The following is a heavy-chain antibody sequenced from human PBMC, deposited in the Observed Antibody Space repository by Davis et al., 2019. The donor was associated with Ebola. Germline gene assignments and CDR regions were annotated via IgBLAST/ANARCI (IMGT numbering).Heavy chain of an antibody. D-gene: IGHD6-19*01. V-gene: IGHV3-23*01. CDR1: GFTFSSYA. Sequence: GGSLRLSCAASGFTFSSYAMSWVRQAPGKGLEWVSAISGSGGSTYYADSVKGRFTVSRDNSESTLYLQMSSLRTEDTAVYFCAKTRSDWWNDALDLWGQGTKVTVSS. J-gene: IGHJ3*01. CDR3: AKTRSDWWNDALDL. CDR2: ISGSGGST.